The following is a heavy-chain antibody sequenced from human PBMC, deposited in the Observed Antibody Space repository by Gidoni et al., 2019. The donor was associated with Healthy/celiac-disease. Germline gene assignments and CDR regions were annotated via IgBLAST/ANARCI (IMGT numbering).Heavy chain of an antibody. V-gene: IGHV3-15*01. J-gene: IGHJ4*02. CDR3: TTPPRYCSSTSCWIDY. CDR1: GFTFSNAW. D-gene: IGHD2-2*01. CDR2: IKSKTDGGTT. Sequence: EVQLVESGGGLVKPGGSLRLPCAASGFTFSNAWMSWVRQAPGKGLEWVGRIKSKTDGGTTDYAAPVKGRFTISRDDSKNTLYLQMNSLKTEDTAVYYCTTPPRYCSSTSCWIDYWGQGTLVTVSS.